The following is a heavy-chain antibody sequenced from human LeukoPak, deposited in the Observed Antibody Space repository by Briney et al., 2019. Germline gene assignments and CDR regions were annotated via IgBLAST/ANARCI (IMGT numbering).Heavy chain of an antibody. CDR2: INPNSGGT. D-gene: IGHD3-9*01. V-gene: IGHV1-2*02. J-gene: IGHJ5*02. Sequence: ASVKVSHKASVYTFTGYYMHWVRQAPGHGLEWMGWINPNSGGTNYAQKFQGTVTMTRETSPRTPHTSLSGLRSVGTAACFFVRDGGYDIVTGYQDNWFDPWGQGTLVTVSS. CDR1: VYTFTGYY. CDR3: VRDGGYDIVTGYQDNWFDP.